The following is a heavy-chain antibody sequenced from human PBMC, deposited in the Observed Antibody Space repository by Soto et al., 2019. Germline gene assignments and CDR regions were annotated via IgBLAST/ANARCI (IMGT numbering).Heavy chain of an antibody. CDR2: IYHSGST. J-gene: IGHJ4*02. CDR1: GYSISSGYY. V-gene: IGHV4-38-2*01. CDR3: ARRGIQLWAQAFDY. D-gene: IGHD5-18*01. Sequence: PSETLPLTCAVSGYSISSGYYCGWIRQPPGKGLEWIGSIYHSGSTYYNPSLKSRVTISVDTSKNQFSLKLSSVTAADTAVYYCARRGIQLWAQAFDYWGQGTLVTVSS.